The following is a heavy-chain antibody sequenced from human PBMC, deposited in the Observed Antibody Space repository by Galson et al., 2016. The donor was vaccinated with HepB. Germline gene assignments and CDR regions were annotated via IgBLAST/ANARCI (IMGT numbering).Heavy chain of an antibody. CDR1: GTTLTDKY. CDR2: INHAGRS. J-gene: IGHJ4*01. D-gene: IGHD4-11*01. Sequence: ETLSLTCAVYGTTLTDKYWSWIRQTPGRGLEWIAEINHAGRSAYNPSLRSRVAIFVDTSKNQFSLALTSVTAADTGLYYCARGGLTPIIITVWGHGTLVTVS. V-gene: IGHV4-34*01. CDR3: ARGGLTPIIITV.